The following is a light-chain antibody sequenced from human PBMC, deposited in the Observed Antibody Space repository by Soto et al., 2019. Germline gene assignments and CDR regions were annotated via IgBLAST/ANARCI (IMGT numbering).Light chain of an antibody. CDR1: SSDVGRYNY. V-gene: IGLV2-14*01. J-gene: IGLJ3*02. CDR3: SSYTGATTPVV. Sequence: QSVLTQPASVSGSPGQSITISCTGTSSDVGRYNYVSWYQQHPDKAPKLLIYEVSTRPSGVSNRFSGSKSGYTASLTISGLQAEDEGDYYCSSYTGATTPVVFGGGTKLTVL. CDR2: EVS.